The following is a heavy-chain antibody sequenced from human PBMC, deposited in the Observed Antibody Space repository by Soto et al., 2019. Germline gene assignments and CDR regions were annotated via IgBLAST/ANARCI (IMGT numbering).Heavy chain of an antibody. CDR2: MNPNSGNT. V-gene: IGHV1-8*01. D-gene: IGHD2-21*01. Sequence: ASVKVSCKASGYTFTIYDINWVLQATGQGLEWMGWMNPNSGNTGYAQKFQGRVTITRDTSASTAYMELSSLRSEDTAVYYCAIFTNIREYVIWCQGTMVTVSS. CDR3: AIFTNIREYVI. J-gene: IGHJ3*02. CDR1: GYTFTIYD.